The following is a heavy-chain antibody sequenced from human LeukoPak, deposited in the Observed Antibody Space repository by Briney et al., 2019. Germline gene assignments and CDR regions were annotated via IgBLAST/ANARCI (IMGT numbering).Heavy chain of an antibody. Sequence: GGSLRLSCAASGFTVSSNYMSWVRQAPGKGLEWVSVIYSGGSTYYADSVKGRFTISRDNSKNTLYLQMNSLRAEDTAVYYCAKDGRIRMPPYFDYWGQGTLVTVSS. V-gene: IGHV3-53*01. CDR2: IYSGGST. D-gene: IGHD2-2*01. CDR3: AKDGRIRMPPYFDY. J-gene: IGHJ4*02. CDR1: GFTVSSNY.